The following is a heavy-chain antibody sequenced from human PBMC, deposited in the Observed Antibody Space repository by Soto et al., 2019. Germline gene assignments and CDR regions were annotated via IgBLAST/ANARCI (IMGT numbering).Heavy chain of an antibody. CDR3: ARGPTVANYYYGMDV. Sequence: TSETLSLTCTVSGGSISSYYWSWIRQPPGKGLEWIGYIYYSGSTNYNPSLKSRVTISVDTSKKQFSLNLSSVTAADTAVYYCARGPTVANYYYGMDVWGQGTTVTVSS. J-gene: IGHJ6*02. V-gene: IGHV4-59*01. D-gene: IGHD4-17*01. CDR2: IYYSGST. CDR1: GGSISSYY.